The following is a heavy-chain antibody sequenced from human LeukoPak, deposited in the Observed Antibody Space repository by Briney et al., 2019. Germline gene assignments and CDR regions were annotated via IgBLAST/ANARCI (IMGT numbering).Heavy chain of an antibody. Sequence: KSGGSLRLSYAASGFTFSSYSMNWVRQAPGKGLEWVSSISSSSSYIYYADSVKGRFTISRDNAKNSLYLQMNSLRAEDTAVYYCARGDLTIFGVLSDTVPNFDSWGQGTLVTVSS. V-gene: IGHV3-21*01. D-gene: IGHD3-3*01. CDR1: GFTFSSYS. CDR3: ARGDLTIFGVLSDTVPNFDS. CDR2: ISSSSSYI. J-gene: IGHJ4*02.